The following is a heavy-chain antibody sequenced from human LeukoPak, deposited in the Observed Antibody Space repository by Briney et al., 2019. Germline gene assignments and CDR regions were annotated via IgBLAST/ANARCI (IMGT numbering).Heavy chain of an antibody. V-gene: IGHV3-48*04. CDR2: VSSSSSTI. CDR3: ARDLPGGH. J-gene: IGHJ4*02. CDR1: GFTFSSYS. Sequence: GGPQRLPCAASGFTFSSYSMNGLRQAPGKGLEWVSYVSSSSSTIYYADSVKGRFTISRDNAKNSLYLQMNSLRAEDTAVYYCARDLPGGHWGQGTLVTVSS.